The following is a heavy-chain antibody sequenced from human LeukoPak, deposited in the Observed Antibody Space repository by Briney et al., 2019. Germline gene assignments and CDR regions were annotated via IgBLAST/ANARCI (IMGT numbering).Heavy chain of an antibody. J-gene: IGHJ4*02. CDR3: ARDESSGSYYFDY. CDR2: ISVYNGNT. Sequence: ASVKVSCKASGYTFSSYGISWVRQAPAQGLEWMAWISVYNGNTKYAQKVQGRVTMTTDTSTSTAYMELRSLRSDDTAVYYCARDESSGSYYFDYWGQGTLVTVSS. CDR1: GYTFSSYG. D-gene: IGHD1-26*01. V-gene: IGHV1-18*01.